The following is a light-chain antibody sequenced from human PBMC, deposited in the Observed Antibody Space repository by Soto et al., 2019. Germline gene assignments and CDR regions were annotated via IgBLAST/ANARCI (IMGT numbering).Light chain of an antibody. Sequence: EIVLTQSPATLSLFPGERATLSCRASERVSSYLAWYQQKPGQAPRLLIYDAYNRATGIPPRFSGSGSGTDFTLTISSLEPEDSAVYYCQQRHMWPITFGQGTRLEIK. V-gene: IGKV3-11*01. J-gene: IGKJ5*01. CDR2: DAY. CDR3: QQRHMWPIT. CDR1: ERVSSY.